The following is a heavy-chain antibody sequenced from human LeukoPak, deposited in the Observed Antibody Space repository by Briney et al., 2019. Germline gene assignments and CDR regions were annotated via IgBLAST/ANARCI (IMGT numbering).Heavy chain of an antibody. CDR1: GYTLTGLS. J-gene: IGHJ4*02. CDR2: FDPEDGET. CDR3: ATSGSKPFDY. D-gene: IGHD1-26*01. Sequence: ASVTVSCKVSGYTLTGLSMHWVRQAPGKGLEWMGGFDPEDGETIYAQKFQGRVTMTEDTSTDTAYMELSSLRSEDTAVYYCATSGSKPFDYWGQGTLVTVSS. V-gene: IGHV1-24*01.